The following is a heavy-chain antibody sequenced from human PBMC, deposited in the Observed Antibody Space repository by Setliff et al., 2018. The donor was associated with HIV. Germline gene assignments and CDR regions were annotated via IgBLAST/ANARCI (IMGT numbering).Heavy chain of an antibody. V-gene: IGHV3-21*01. J-gene: IGHJ4*02. CDR3: ARDGYSYGFFDY. D-gene: IGHD5-18*01. Sequence: PGGSLRLSCAASGFTFSSYSMNWVRQAPGKGLEWVSSITSRSSYMYYADSVKGRFTISRDNAKNSLYLQMNSLRAGDTAVYYCARDGYSYGFFDYWGQGTLVTVSS. CDR1: GFTFSSYS. CDR2: ITSRSSYM.